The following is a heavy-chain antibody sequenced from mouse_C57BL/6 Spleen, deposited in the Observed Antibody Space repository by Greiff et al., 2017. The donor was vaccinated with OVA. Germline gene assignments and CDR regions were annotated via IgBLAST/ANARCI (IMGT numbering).Heavy chain of an antibody. CDR3: AKGGYYGSSGYFDY. CDR2: IHPNSGST. D-gene: IGHD1-1*01. J-gene: IGHJ2*01. Sequence: QVQLQQPGAELVKPGASVKLSCKASGYTFTSYWMHWVKQRPGQGLEWIGMIHPNSGSTNYNEKFKSKATLTVDKSSSTAYMQLSSLTSEDSAVYYCAKGGYYGSSGYFDYWGQGTTLTVSS. CDR1: GYTFTSYW. V-gene: IGHV1-64*01.